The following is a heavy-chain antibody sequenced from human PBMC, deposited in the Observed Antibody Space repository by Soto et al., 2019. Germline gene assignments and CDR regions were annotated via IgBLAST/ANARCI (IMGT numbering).Heavy chain of an antibody. CDR1: GFTFDDYA. CDR2: ISWDGGST. D-gene: IGHD3-10*01. Sequence: GGSLRLSCAASGFTFDDYAMHWVRQAPGKGLEWVSLISWDGGSTYYADSVKGRFTISRDNSKNSLYLQMNSLRAEDSALYYWAKDIKRFGDPYVDYYGMDVWGQGTTVTVSS. J-gene: IGHJ6*02. CDR3: AKDIKRFGDPYVDYYGMDV. V-gene: IGHV3-43D*03.